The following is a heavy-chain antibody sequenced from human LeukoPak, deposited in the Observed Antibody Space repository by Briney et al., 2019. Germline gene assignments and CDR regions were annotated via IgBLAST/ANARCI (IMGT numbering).Heavy chain of an antibody. D-gene: IGHD6-13*01. CDR2: INPNSGGT. Sequence: GASVKVSCKASGYTFTGYYMHWVRQAPGQGLEWMGWINPNSGGTNYAQKFQGRVTMTRDTSISTAYMELSRLRSDDTAVYYCAREHQHLVPTYGVDVWGQGTTVTVSS. CDR3: AREHQHLVPTYGVDV. V-gene: IGHV1-2*02. CDR1: GYTFTGYY. J-gene: IGHJ6*02.